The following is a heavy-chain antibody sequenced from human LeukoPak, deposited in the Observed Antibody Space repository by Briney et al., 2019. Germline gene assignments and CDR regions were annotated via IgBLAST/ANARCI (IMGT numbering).Heavy chain of an antibody. D-gene: IGHD3-10*01. CDR3: ASRMVRGVINAFDI. J-gene: IGHJ3*02. Sequence: VASVKVSCKASGGTFSSYAISWVRQAPGQGLEWMGGIIPIFGTANYAQKFQGRVTITADESTSTAYMELSSLRSEDTAVYYCASRMVRGVINAFDIWGQGTMVTVSS. CDR2: IIPIFGTA. V-gene: IGHV1-69*13. CDR1: GGTFSSYA.